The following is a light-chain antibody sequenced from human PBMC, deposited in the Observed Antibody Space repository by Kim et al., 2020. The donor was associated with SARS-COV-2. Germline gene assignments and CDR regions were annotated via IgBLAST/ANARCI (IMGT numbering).Light chain of an antibody. Sequence: VSPGESASLSCRASQSVVTNLAWYQQKPGQAPRLLIYGASTRATGIPVRFSGSGSGTEFTLTMSSLQSEDFAVYFCQQYNNWPLTFGQGTKVDIK. V-gene: IGKV3-15*01. CDR2: GAS. CDR3: QQYNNWPLT. J-gene: IGKJ1*01. CDR1: QSVVTN.